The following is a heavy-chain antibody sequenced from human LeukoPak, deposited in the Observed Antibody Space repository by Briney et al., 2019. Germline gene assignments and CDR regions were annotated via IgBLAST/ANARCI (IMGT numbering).Heavy chain of an antibody. J-gene: IGHJ5*02. D-gene: IGHD3-10*01. Sequence: GSLRLSCAASGFTFSGYSMHWVRQAPGKGLECVAYISGSGDGTEYADSVKGRFTISRDNSKTTLYLQMGSLRAEDMAVYYCARQKGSGSNWFDHWGQGTLVTVSS. CDR2: ISGSGDGT. CDR1: GFTFSGYS. CDR3: ARQKGSGSNWFDH. V-gene: IGHV3-64*02.